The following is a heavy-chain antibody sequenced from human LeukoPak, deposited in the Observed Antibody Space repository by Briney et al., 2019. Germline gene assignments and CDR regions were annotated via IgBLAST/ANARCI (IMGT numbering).Heavy chain of an antibody. CDR3: ATENGDYTFDY. J-gene: IGHJ4*02. CDR1: GFTFSSYA. D-gene: IGHD4-17*01. CDR2: ISGSGGST. V-gene: IGHV3-23*01. Sequence: GGSLRLSCAASGFTFSSYAMSWVREAPGKGLEWVSAISGSGGSTYYADSVKGRFTISRDNSKNTLYLQMNSLRAEDRALYYCATENGDYTFDYWGQGTLVTVSS.